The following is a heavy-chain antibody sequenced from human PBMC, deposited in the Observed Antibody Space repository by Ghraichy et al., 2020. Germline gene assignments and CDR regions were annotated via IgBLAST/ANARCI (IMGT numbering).Heavy chain of an antibody. D-gene: IGHD2-15*01. Sequence: SETLSLTCTVSGGSISSGGYYWSWIRQHPGKGLEWIGYIYYSGSTYYNPSLKSRVTISVDTSKNQFSLKLSSVTAADTAVYYCARDHSPDYYYYMDVWGKGTTVTVSS. V-gene: IGHV4-31*03. CDR1: GGSISSGGYY. CDR3: ARDHSPDYYYYMDV. J-gene: IGHJ6*03. CDR2: IYYSGST.